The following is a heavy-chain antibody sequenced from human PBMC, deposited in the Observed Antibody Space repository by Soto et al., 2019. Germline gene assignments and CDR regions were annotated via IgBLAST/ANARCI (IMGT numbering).Heavy chain of an antibody. V-gene: IGHV4-59*01. Sequence: PSETLSLTCTVSGGSISSYYWSWIRQPPGKGLEWIGYIYYSGSTNYNPSLKSRVTISVDTSKNQFSLKLSSVTAADTAVYYCAMFFLVSSGWDNLFDIWGKGILVTGFS. CDR3: AMFFLVSSGWDNLFDI. CDR1: GGSISSYY. CDR2: IYYSGST. J-gene: IGHJ5*02. D-gene: IGHD6-25*01.